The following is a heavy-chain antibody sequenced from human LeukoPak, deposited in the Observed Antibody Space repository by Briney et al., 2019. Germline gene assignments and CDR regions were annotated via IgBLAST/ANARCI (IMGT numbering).Heavy chain of an antibody. D-gene: IGHD3-10*01. V-gene: IGHV1-2*02. J-gene: IGHJ4*02. CDR2: INPNSGGT. CDR3: ARDLRVWFGETPDDY. CDR1: GYTFTGYY. Sequence: ASVKVSCKASGYTFTGYYMHWVRQAPGQGLEWMGWINPNSGGTNYAQKFQGRVTMTRDTSISTAYMELSRLRSDDTAVYYCARDLRVWFGETPDDYWGQGTLVTASS.